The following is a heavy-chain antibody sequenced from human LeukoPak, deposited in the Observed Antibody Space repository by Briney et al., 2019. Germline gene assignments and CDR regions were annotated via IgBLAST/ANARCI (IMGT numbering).Heavy chain of an antibody. CDR2: IYYRGST. CDR1: GGSISSYY. Sequence: SETLSLTCTVSGGSISSYYWSWIRQPPGKGLEWIGYIYYRGSTNYNPSLKSRVTISVDTSKNQFSLKLSSVTAADTAVYYCARDTMVRGVINANWFDPWGRGTLVTVSS. J-gene: IGHJ5*02. D-gene: IGHD3-10*01. CDR3: ARDTMVRGVINANWFDP. V-gene: IGHV4-59*01.